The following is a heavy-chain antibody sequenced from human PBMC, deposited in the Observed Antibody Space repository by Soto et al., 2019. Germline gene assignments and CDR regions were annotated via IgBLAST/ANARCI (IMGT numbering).Heavy chain of an antibody. V-gene: IGHV4-4*08. CDR2: IFHTGST. Sequence: PSETLSLTCTVSRGSINDYFWSWIRQPPGKGLESIGNIFHTGSTYYNPSLKSRVTISVDTSKNQFSLKLSSVTAADTAVYYCARSHIVPRLFMYPYDYWGQGTLVTVSS. D-gene: IGHD5-12*01. CDR3: ARSHIVPRLFMYPYDY. CDR1: RGSINDYF. J-gene: IGHJ4*02.